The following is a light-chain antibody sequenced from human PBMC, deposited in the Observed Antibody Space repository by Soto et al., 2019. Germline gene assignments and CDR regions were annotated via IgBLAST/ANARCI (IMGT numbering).Light chain of an antibody. CDR1: QSVGIF. CDR3: QQRTNWWT. V-gene: IGKV3-11*01. Sequence: EVVLTQSPATLSLSPGEIATLSCRASQSVGIFLDWYQQKPGQAHRLLIYGASTRATGIPARFSGSGSATDLTLTITGLEPEDFAFYYCQQRTNWWTFGQGTKVEMK. CDR2: GAS. J-gene: IGKJ1*01.